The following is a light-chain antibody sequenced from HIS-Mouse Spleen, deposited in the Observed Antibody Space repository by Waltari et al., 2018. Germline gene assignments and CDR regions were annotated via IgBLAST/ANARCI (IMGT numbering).Light chain of an antibody. V-gene: IGLV3-19*01. Sequence: SSELTQDPAVSVALGQTGRITCQGDSLRSYYASWYQQKPGQAPVLVSYGKNNRPSGIPEPISGSSSGNTASLTITGAQAEDEADYYCNSRDSSGNLVVFGGGTKLTVL. CDR2: GKN. CDR3: NSRDSSGNLVV. J-gene: IGLJ2*01. CDR1: SLRSYY.